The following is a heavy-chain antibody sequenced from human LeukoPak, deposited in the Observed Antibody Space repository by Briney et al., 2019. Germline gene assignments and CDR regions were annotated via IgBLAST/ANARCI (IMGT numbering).Heavy chain of an antibody. J-gene: IGHJ4*02. Sequence: GGSLRLSCAASGFAFSSYAMSWVRQAPGKGLEWVSAISGSGGSTYYADSVKGRFTISRDNSKNTLYLQMNSLRAEDTAVYYCAKGLRGYSYGYADYWGQGTLVTVSS. CDR1: GFAFSSYA. CDR2: ISGSGGST. D-gene: IGHD5-18*01. CDR3: AKGLRGYSYGYADY. V-gene: IGHV3-23*01.